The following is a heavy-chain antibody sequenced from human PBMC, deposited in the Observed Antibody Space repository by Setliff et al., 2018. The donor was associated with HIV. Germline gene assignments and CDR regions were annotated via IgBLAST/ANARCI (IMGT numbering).Heavy chain of an antibody. CDR3: AKLTPFDY. CDR2: INHSGRT. Sequence: SETLSLTCAVYSGSFSGYYWSWIRQAPGKGLEWIGEINHSGRTKYNPSLKSRVTLSVDTSKNQFSLKLTSVTAADTAVYYCAKLTPFDYWGQGTLVTVSS. CDR1: SGSFSGYY. J-gene: IGHJ4*02. D-gene: IGHD7-27*01. V-gene: IGHV4-34*01.